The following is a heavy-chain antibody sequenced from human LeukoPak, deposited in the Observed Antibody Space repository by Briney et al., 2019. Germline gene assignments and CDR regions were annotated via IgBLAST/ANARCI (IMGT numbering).Heavy chain of an antibody. Sequence: GGSLRLSCAASGFTFSSYDMHWVRQATGEGLEWVSAIGTAGDTYYPGSVKGRFTISRENAKNSLYLQMNSLRAGDTAVYYCARDGYGDYGFDYWGQGTLVTVSS. D-gene: IGHD4-17*01. V-gene: IGHV3-13*04. J-gene: IGHJ4*02. CDR1: GFTFSSYD. CDR3: ARDGYGDYGFDY. CDR2: IGTAGDT.